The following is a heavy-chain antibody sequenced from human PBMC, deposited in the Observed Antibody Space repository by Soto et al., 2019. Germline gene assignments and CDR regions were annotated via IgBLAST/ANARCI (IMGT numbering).Heavy chain of an antibody. Sequence: GGSLRLSCAASGFTFGDHYMDWVRQAPGKGLEWVSSISSSSSYIYYADSVKGRFTISRDNAKNSLYMQMNSLRAEDTAVYYCARDQPGYSYGYGLGYWGQGTLVTVSS. D-gene: IGHD5-18*01. CDR3: ARDQPGYSYGYGLGY. CDR2: ISSSSSYI. CDR1: GFTFGDHY. V-gene: IGHV3-21*01. J-gene: IGHJ4*02.